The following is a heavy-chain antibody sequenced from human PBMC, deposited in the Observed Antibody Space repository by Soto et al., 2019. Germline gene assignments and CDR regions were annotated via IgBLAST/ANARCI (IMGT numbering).Heavy chain of an antibody. Sequence: QVQLVQSGAELRKPGSSVKVSCKASGGTFSDFTINWVRQAPGQRLEWMGGIIRIFDTANYAEKFQGRVTITADESTSTSFMEVSSLRSEDTAVYDCARNGTLTGYSDGMNVWGQGTMVTVSS. D-gene: IGHD1-1*01. CDR2: IIRIFDTA. J-gene: IGHJ6*01. CDR3: ARNGTLTGYSDGMNV. V-gene: IGHV1-69*01. CDR1: GGTFSDFT.